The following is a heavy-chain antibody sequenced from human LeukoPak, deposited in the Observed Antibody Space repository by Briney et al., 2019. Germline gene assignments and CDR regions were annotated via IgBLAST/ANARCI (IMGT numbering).Heavy chain of an antibody. D-gene: IGHD5-18*01. Sequence: PGGSLRLSCAASGFTFSSYGMHWVRQAPGKGLERVAVIWYDGSNKYYADSVKGRFTSSRDNSKNTLYLQMNSLRAEDTAVYYCARDYEYQRIQLWPHYFDYWGQGTLVTVSS. V-gene: IGHV3-33*01. CDR3: ARDYEYQRIQLWPHYFDY. CDR1: GFTFSSYG. CDR2: IWYDGSNK. J-gene: IGHJ4*02.